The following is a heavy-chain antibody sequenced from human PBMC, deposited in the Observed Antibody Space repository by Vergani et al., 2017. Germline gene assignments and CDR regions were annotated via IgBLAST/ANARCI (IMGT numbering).Heavy chain of an antibody. CDR1: GFTFSDYY. V-gene: IGHV3-11*01. CDR2: ISSSGSTI. Sequence: QVQLVESGGGLVKPGGSLRLSCAASGFTFSDYYMSWFRQAPGKGLEWVSYISSSGSTIYYADSVKGRFTISRDNAKNSLYLQMNSLRAEDTAVYYCARDLKYDILTGYVYYYDGMDVWGQGTTVTVSS. D-gene: IGHD3-9*01. J-gene: IGHJ6*02. CDR3: ARDLKYDILTGYVYYYDGMDV.